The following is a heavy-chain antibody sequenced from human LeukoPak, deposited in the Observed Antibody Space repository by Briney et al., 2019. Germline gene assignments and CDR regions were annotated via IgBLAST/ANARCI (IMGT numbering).Heavy chain of an antibody. CDR1: GGSISGYY. Sequence: SETLSLTCTVSGGSISGYYWSWIRQPPGKGLEWIGYIYYSGSTNYNPSLKSRVTISVDTSKNHFSLKLSSVTAADTAVYYCARETLSTHAFDIWGQGTMVTVSS. D-gene: IGHD2-2*01. CDR2: IYYSGST. V-gene: IGHV4-59*12. J-gene: IGHJ3*02. CDR3: ARETLSTHAFDI.